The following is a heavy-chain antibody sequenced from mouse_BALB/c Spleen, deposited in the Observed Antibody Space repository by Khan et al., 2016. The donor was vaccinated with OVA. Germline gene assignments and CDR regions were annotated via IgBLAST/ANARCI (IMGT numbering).Heavy chain of an antibody. J-gene: IGHJ4*01. V-gene: IGHV1S41*01. D-gene: IGHD1-1*01. CDR2: IATGSGSA. CDR3: ARSDYYGRSLYAMDY. CDR1: GYTFTSFW. Sequence: DLVKPGASVKLSCKASGYTFTSFWINWIKQRPGQGLEWIGHIATGSGSAYYNEMFKGKATLTVDTSSSTAYIQLSSLSSEDSAVYFCARSDYYGRSLYAMDYWGQGTSVTVSS.